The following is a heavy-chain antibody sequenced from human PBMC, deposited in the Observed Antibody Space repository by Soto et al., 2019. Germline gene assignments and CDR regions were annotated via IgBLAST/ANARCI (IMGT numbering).Heavy chain of an antibody. CDR1: GFIFKNYA. J-gene: IGHJ4*02. Sequence: PGGSLRLSCAVSGFIFKNYALNWVRQVAGKGLEWVASITRDGYNKYYADSVKGRFTVSRDNSKNTLSLQMTALRVEDSSVYYCTKSSGGSSSVGMDYWGPGTLVTVSS. D-gene: IGHD6-6*01. CDR2: ITRDGYNK. V-gene: IGHV3-30*16. CDR3: TKSSGGSSSVGMDY.